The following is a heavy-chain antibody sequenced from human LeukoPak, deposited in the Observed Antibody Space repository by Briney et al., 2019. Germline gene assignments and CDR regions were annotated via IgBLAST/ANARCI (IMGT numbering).Heavy chain of an antibody. J-gene: IGHJ4*02. CDR1: GGSFSGYY. CDR3: ARGRANYYGSGSYRAVFDY. V-gene: IGHV4-34*01. CDR2: INHSGST. Sequence: SETLSLTCAVYGGSFSGYYWSWIRQPPGKGLEWIGEINHSGSTNYNPSLKSRVTISVDTSKNQFSLKLSSVTAADTAVYYRARGRANYYGSGSYRAVFDYWGQGTLVTVSS. D-gene: IGHD3-10*01.